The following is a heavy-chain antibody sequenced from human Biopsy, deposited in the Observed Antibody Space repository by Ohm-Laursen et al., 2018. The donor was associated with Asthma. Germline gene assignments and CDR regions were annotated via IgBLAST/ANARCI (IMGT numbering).Heavy chain of an antibody. CDR1: GDILSSFG. D-gene: IGHD4-17*01. CDR3: ERGGYYGDRRHHNGLDV. J-gene: IGHJ6*02. V-gene: IGHV1-69*05. CDR2: AIPIYGTT. Sequence: SVKASCKVHGDILSSFGIKWVRKAPGQGFEWMGGAIPIYGTTHNAQKFQGRVTITTDESTSTAYMELTSMRKEDTAVYYCERGGYYGDRRHHNGLDVWGQGTTVTVSS.